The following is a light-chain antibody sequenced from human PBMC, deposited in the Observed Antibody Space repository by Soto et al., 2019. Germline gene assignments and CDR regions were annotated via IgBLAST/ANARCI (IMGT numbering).Light chain of an antibody. J-gene: IGLJ1*01. V-gene: IGLV2-8*01. Sequence: QSALTQPPSASGSPGQSVTISCTGTSSDVGGYNYVSWYQQHPGKAPKLMIYEVSKRPSGVPDRFSGSNSGKTASLTVAGLQAEDEVDYYCSSYAGGKNYVCGIGTKVTV. CDR1: SSDVGGYNY. CDR3: SSYAGGKNYV. CDR2: EVS.